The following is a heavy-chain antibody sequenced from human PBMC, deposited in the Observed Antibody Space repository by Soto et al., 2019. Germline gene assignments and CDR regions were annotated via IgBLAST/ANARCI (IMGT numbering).Heavy chain of an antibody. D-gene: IGHD2-21*02. CDR2: IHHRGTT. J-gene: IGHJ4*02. CDR1: GDSIRSDKW. CDR3: ARGGDWKFDF. Sequence: QVQLQESGPGLVKPSGTLSLTCDVSGDSIRSDKWWSWVRQSPGRGLEWIGEIHHRGTTNCNPSLKSRVTISVAKSTNQLSLEMTSLTAADTAIYYCARGGDWKFDFWGQGSLVTVSS. V-gene: IGHV4-4*02.